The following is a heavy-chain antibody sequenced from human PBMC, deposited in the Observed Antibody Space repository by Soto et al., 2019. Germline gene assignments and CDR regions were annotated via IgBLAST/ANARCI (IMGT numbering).Heavy chain of an antibody. V-gene: IGHV1-18*04. CDR1: GYAFSNYG. D-gene: IGHD5-12*01. CDR2: ISPYNGNT. J-gene: IGHJ5*02. CDR3: ATSYDSGFDP. Sequence: QIQLVQSGAEVKKPGASVRVSCKASGYAFSNYGIIWIRQAPGLGLEWMGWISPYNGNTDYAQSLQGRVTMTTDTSTNTAYVELRSLTSDDTAVYYCATSYDSGFDPWGQGTLVTVSS.